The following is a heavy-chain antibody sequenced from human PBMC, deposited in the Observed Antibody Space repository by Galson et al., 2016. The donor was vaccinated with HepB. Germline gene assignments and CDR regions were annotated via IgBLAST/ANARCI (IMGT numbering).Heavy chain of an antibody. CDR3: ARDWGSNRHFAFDI. V-gene: IGHV6-1*01. CDR1: GDSVSSNSVA. Sequence: CAISGDSVSSNSVAWNWIRQSPSRGLEWLGRTYYRSKWYNDYAVSVKSRITINPDTSKNQFSPQLDSVTPEDTAVYYCARDWGSNRHFAFDIWGQGTMVTVSS. CDR2: TYYRSKWYN. D-gene: IGHD3-16*01. J-gene: IGHJ3*02.